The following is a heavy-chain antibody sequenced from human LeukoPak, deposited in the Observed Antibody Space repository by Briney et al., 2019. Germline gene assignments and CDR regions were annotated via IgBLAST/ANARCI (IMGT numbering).Heavy chain of an antibody. V-gene: IGHV1-69*05. Sequence: RASVKVSCKASGGTFSSYAISWVRQAPGQGLEWMGGIIPIFGTANYAQKFQGRVTITTDESTSTAYMELSSLRSEDTAVYYCARDRSIEARHTWFDPWGQGTLVTVSS. CDR3: ARDRSIEARHTWFDP. CDR2: IIPIFGTA. CDR1: GGTFSSYA. J-gene: IGHJ5*02. D-gene: IGHD6-6*01.